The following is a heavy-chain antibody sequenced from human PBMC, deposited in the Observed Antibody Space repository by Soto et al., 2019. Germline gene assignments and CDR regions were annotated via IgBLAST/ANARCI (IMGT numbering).Heavy chain of an antibody. D-gene: IGHD3-3*01. V-gene: IGHV4-28*01. CDR2: IHYSGST. Sequence: TSETLSLTCAVSGYSISSGYYWSWIRQPPGQGLEWIGYIHYSGSTNFNPSLKNRVVMSVDTSKNQFSLRLSSVTAADTAVYYCARSYPNTIFGVVPSRGLDVWGQGATVTVSS. J-gene: IGHJ6*02. CDR3: ARSYPNTIFGVVPSRGLDV. CDR1: GYSISSGYY.